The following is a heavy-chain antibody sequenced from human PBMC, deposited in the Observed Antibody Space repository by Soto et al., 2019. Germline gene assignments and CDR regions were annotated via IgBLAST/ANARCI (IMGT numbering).Heavy chain of an antibody. CDR1: GVSLNSGHYY. J-gene: IGHJ4*02. CDR2: IYYDEST. Sequence: SETLSLTCTVSGVSLNSGHYYWVWIRQSPGKGLAWIASIYYDESTYYNPSLKSRVTISTDKPKNQFSLTLKSVTAADTAVYYCGKVLIGATRHTDVDSWGQGAMVTVSS. V-gene: IGHV4-39*01. D-gene: IGHD2-15*01. CDR3: GKVLIGATRHTDVDS.